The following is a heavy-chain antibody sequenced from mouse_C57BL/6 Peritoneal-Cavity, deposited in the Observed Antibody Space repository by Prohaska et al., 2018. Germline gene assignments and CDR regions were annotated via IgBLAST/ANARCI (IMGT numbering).Heavy chain of an antibody. J-gene: IGHJ1*03. Sequence: EVQLLETGGGLVQPGGSRGLSCDGSGFTFSGFWMSWVRQTPGKTLEWIGDINSDVSAINYAPSIKDGFTICRDNDKRTLYLQMSNVRSEDTATYFCMRYGNYWYFDVWGTGTTVTVSS. V-gene: IGHV11-2*01. CDR3: MRYGNYWYFDV. D-gene: IGHD2-1*01. CDR1: GFTFSGFW. CDR2: INSDVSAI.